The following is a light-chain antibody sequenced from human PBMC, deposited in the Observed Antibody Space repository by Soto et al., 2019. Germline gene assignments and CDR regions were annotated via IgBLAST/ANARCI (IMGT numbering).Light chain of an antibody. CDR2: DNN. Sequence: QSVLTQPPSVSAAPGQKVTISCSGSSSNIGDNYVSWYQQFPGTAPKLLIYDNNKRPSGIPDRFSGSTSGTSATLGITELQTGDEADYYCGTWDTSLSAGVFGGGTKLTVL. CDR3: GTWDTSLSAGV. CDR1: SSNIGDNY. V-gene: IGLV1-51*01. J-gene: IGLJ2*01.